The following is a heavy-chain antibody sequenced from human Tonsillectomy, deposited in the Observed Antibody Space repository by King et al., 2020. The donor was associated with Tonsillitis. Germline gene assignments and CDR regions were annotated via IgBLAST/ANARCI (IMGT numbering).Heavy chain of an antibody. V-gene: IGHV1-46*01. CDR1: GYSFTNFY. CDR3: ARVRQQLRYEGILDQ. D-gene: IGHD6-13*01. Sequence: VQLVESGADVKMPGASVTVSCKASGYSFTNFYMHWVRQAPGQGLEWMGVINPSGGGTSYAQKFQGRVTMTYDTSTSTIYMELRSLRSEDTAVYYCARVRQQLRYEGILDQWGQGTLVTVSS. CDR2: INPSGGGT. J-gene: IGHJ4*02.